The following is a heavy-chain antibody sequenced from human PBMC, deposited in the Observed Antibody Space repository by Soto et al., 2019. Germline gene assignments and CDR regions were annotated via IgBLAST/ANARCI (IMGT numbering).Heavy chain of an antibody. CDR3: AAELGFGKLSVV. CDR2: IIPLFGTT. CDR1: GDTFKNCV. Sequence: QVQLVQSGVEVRRPRSSVKVSCKASGDTFKNCVISWVRQAPGQGLEWMGGIIPLFGTTDFAQRFQGRLTITTGESTTTAYMELSRLRSEDTATYFCAAELGFGKLSVVWGQGTTVIVSS. J-gene: IGHJ6*02. V-gene: IGHV1-69*01. D-gene: IGHD3-10*01.